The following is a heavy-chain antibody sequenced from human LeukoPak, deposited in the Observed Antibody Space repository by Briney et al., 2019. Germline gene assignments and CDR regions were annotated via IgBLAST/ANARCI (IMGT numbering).Heavy chain of an antibody. D-gene: IGHD1-14*01. Sequence: GGSLRLSCAASGFIFSSHWMHWVRQAPGKGLVGFSRISSDGWSTSYADSVKGRFTASRDNAENTLYLQMNSLRAEDTAVYYCARVSQFPGITSDYWGQGSLVTVSS. J-gene: IGHJ4*02. V-gene: IGHV3-74*01. CDR1: GFIFSSHW. CDR3: ARVSQFPGITSDY. CDR2: ISSDGWST.